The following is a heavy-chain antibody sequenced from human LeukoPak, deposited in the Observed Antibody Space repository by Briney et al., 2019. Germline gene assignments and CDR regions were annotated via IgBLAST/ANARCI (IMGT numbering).Heavy chain of an antibody. D-gene: IGHD1-26*01. CDR2: IYYSGST. CDR1: GGSISSSSYY. V-gene: IGHV4-39*07. J-gene: IGHJ3*02. CDR3: ARDSGSYPRAFDI. Sequence: SETLSLTCTVSGGSISSSSYYWGWIRQPPGKGLEWIGSIYYSGSTYYNPSLKSRVTISVDTSKNQFSLKLSSVTAADTAVYYCARDSGSYPRAFDIWGQGTMVTVSS.